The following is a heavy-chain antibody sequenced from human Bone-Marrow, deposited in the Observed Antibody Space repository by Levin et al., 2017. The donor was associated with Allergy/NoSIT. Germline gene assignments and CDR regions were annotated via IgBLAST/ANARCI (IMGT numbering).Heavy chain of an antibody. CDR2: ISGSGGST. D-gene: IGHD2-2*01. CDR1: GFTFSSYA. CDR3: AKKEYCSSTSCVSWDYYYGMDV. Sequence: GGSLRLSCAASGFTFSSYAMSWVRQAPGKGLEWVSAISGSGGSTYYADSVKGRFTISRDNSKNTLYLQMNSLRAEDTAVYYCAKKEYCSSTSCVSWDYYYGMDVWGQGTTVTVSS. J-gene: IGHJ6*02. V-gene: IGHV3-23*01.